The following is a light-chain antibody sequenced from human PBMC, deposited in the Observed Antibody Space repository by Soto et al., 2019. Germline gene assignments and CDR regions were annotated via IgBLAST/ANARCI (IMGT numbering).Light chain of an antibody. Sequence: EIVLTQSPGTLSLSPGERATLSCRASQSVSSSYLAWYQQKPGQAPRLLIYGASTRATGIPARFSGSGSGTEFTLTISSLQSEDFAVYYCQQNNNWPPITFGQGTRLEI. CDR1: QSVSSSY. J-gene: IGKJ5*01. CDR3: QQNNNWPPIT. V-gene: IGKV3-15*01. CDR2: GAS.